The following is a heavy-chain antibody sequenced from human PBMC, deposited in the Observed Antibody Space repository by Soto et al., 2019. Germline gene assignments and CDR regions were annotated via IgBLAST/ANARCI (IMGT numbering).Heavy chain of an antibody. D-gene: IGHD3-22*01. J-gene: IGHJ4*02. Sequence: QVQLVQSGAEVKKPGSSVKVSCKASGGTFSSYTISWVRQAPGQGLEWMGRIIPILGIANYAQKFQGRVTITAAKSTSRVYMELSSLRSEDTAVYYCARGSASSGYYSSWLDYWGQGTLVTVSS. CDR2: IIPILGIA. CDR1: GGTFSSYT. CDR3: ARGSASSGYYSSWLDY. V-gene: IGHV1-69*02.